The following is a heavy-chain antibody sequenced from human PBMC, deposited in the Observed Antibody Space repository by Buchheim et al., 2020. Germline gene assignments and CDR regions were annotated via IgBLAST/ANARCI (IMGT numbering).Heavy chain of an antibody. Sequence: QVQLVESGGGLVKPGGSLRLSCAASGFTFSEYYMRWIRQAPGKGLEWVSYISSSGSTIYYADSVKGRVTISRDTAKNSLYLQMNSLRAEDTAGYYCARDGVYYDSSRWGLFDYWGQGTL. V-gene: IGHV3-11*01. CDR3: ARDGVYYDSSRWGLFDY. D-gene: IGHD3-3*01. CDR2: ISSSGSTI. CDR1: GFTFSEYY. J-gene: IGHJ4*02.